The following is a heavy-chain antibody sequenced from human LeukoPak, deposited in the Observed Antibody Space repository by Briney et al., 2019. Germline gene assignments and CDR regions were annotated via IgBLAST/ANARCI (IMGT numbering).Heavy chain of an antibody. CDR2: IYSGGNT. J-gene: IGHJ4*02. CDR3: AKDPRRYYYGSGSYVDY. D-gene: IGHD3-10*01. CDR1: GFTVSSSD. Sequence: PGGSLRLSCAASGFTVSSSDMTWVRQAPGKGLEWVSLIYSGGNTYYADSVKGRFTISRDNSKSTLYLQMNSLRAEDTAVYYCAKDPRRYYYGSGSYVDYWGQGTLVTVSS. V-gene: IGHV3-66*01.